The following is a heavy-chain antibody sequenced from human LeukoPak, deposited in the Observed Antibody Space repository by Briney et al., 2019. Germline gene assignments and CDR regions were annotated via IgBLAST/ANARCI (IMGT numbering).Heavy chain of an antibody. J-gene: IGHJ4*02. V-gene: IGHV3-66*01. CDR2: LYSDGTT. CDR3: ARASGIFYFDY. D-gene: IGHD1-26*01. Sequence: GGPLRLSCAASGFTVSSTYMRWVRQAPGKGLEWVSVLYSDGTTYYADSVRGRFTISRDNSKNTVFLQMNSLRAEDTAVYYCARASGIFYFDYWGQGTLVTVSS. CDR1: GFTVSSTY.